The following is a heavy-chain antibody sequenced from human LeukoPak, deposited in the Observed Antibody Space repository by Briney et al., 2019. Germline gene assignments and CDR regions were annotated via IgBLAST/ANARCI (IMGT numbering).Heavy chain of an antibody. D-gene: IGHD2-15*01. Sequence: KTSETLSLTCTVSGGSISSYYWSWIRQPPGKGLEWIGYIYYSGSTNYNPPLMSRVTISVDTSKNQFSLKLSSVTAADTAVYYCARADCSGGSCYSGIRDYMDVWGKGTTVTVSS. CDR3: ARADCSGGSCYSGIRDYMDV. J-gene: IGHJ6*03. V-gene: IGHV4-59*01. CDR2: IYYSGST. CDR1: GGSISSYY.